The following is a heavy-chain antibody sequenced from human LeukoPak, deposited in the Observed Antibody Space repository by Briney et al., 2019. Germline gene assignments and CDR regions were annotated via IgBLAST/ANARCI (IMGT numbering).Heavy chain of an antibody. Sequence: PGGSLRLSCAASGFTFSSHAMSWVRQAPGKGLEWVSAISGSGGSTYYADSVKGRFTISRDNSKNTLYLQMNSLRAEDTAVYYCAKDGGYSSGWYGVYWGQGTLVTVSS. CDR2: ISGSGGST. D-gene: IGHD6-19*01. CDR3: AKDGGYSSGWYGVY. CDR1: GFTFSSHA. J-gene: IGHJ4*02. V-gene: IGHV3-23*01.